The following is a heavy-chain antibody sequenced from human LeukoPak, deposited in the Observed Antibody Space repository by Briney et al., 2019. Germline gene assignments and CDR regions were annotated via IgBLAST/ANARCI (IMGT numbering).Heavy chain of an antibody. V-gene: IGHV3-23*01. Sequence: GGSLRLSCVVSGITVSNYDMSWVRQAPGKGLEWVSGISNSGGSTYYADSVKGRFTISRDNSKNTLYLQMNSLRAEDTAVYYCARCAAAGTITSWFDPWGQGTLVTVSS. CDR3: ARCAAAGTITSWFDP. J-gene: IGHJ5*02. CDR2: ISNSGGST. D-gene: IGHD6-13*01. CDR1: GITVSNYD.